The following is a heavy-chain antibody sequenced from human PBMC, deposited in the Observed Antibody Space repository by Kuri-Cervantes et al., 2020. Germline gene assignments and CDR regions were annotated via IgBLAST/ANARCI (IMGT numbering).Heavy chain of an antibody. Sequence: ASVKVSCKASGYTFTSYAMHWVRQAPGQRLEWMGWSNAGNGNTKYSQEFQGRVTITRDTSASTAYMELSSLRSEDTAVYYCARGPYDSSGRLTPPGAYWGQGTLVTVSS. CDR1: GYTFTSYA. J-gene: IGHJ4*02. V-gene: IGHV1-3*02. CDR3: ARGPYDSSGRLTPPGAY. CDR2: SNAGNGNT. D-gene: IGHD3-22*01.